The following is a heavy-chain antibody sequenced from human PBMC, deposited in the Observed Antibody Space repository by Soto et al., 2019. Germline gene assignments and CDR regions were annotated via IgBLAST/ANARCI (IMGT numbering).Heavy chain of an antibody. CDR1: GGSTSGYY. V-gene: IGHV4-59*08. Sequence: TSETLSLTCTVSGGSTSGYYWAWVRQPPERGLEWIGCIYYNGTTNSNPSLNIRVTILVDTSKNQFSLKLTSVTAADTALYYCARDYFDSSDYTTNWFDPWGQGALVIVSS. J-gene: IGHJ5*02. D-gene: IGHD3-22*01. CDR3: ARDYFDSSDYTTNWFDP. CDR2: IYYNGTT.